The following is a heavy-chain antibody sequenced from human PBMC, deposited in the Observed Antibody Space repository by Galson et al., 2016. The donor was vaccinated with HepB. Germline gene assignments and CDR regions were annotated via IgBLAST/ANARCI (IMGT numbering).Heavy chain of an antibody. V-gene: IGHV3-23*01. Sequence: SLRLSCAASGFVFSNFGLSWVRQAPGKGLEWVASISTRRTTYYSDSVQGRFTISRDNSNNTLYLQMNGLRAEYTAVYYCAKERLVRRIFDHWGQGILLTVSS. CDR3: AKERLVRRIFDH. CDR1: GFVFSNFG. J-gene: IGHJ4*02. D-gene: IGHD1-1*01. CDR2: ISTRRTT.